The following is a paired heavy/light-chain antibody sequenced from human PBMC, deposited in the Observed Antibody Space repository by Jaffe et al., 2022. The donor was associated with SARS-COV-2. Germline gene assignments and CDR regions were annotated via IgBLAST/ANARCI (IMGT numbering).Heavy chain of an antibody. V-gene: IGHV3-74*01. CDR3: ARASIQQGFHYYYGMDV. D-gene: IGHD5-18*01. J-gene: IGHJ6*02. CDR2: INSDGSST. Sequence: EVQLVESGGGLVQPGGSLRLSCAASGFTFRNYWMHWVRQAPGKGLVWVSRINSDGSSTTYADSVKGRFTISRDNAQNRLYLQMNSLRVEDTAVYYCARASIQQGFHYYYGMDVWGQGTTVTVSS. CDR1: GFTFRNYW.
Light chain of an antibody. CDR1: SSNIGDNH. V-gene: IGLV1-51*02. CDR3: GTWDASLRAGV. CDR2: END. J-gene: IGLJ3*02. Sequence: QSVLTQPPSVSAAPGQKVTISCSGSSSNIGDNHVSWYQQVPGTAPKLLIYENDRRPSRIPDRFSGSKSGTSATLVITGLQSGDEADYYCGTWDASLRAGVFGGGTRLTLL.